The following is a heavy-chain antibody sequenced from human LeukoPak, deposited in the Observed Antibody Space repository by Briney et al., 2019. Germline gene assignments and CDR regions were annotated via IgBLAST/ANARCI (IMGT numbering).Heavy chain of an antibody. CDR2: TYYRSKWNN. V-gene: IGHV6-1*01. CDR1: GDSFSSNSVS. J-gene: IGHJ4*02. D-gene: IGHD1-14*01. CDR3: ARTTNYLDY. Sequence: SQTLSPTCAISGDSFSSNSVSWHWLRQSPSTGLEWLGRTYYRSKWNNDYAVSVKSRIMINPDTSKNQFSLQLDSVTPEDTAVYYCARTTNYLDYWGPGILVTVSS.